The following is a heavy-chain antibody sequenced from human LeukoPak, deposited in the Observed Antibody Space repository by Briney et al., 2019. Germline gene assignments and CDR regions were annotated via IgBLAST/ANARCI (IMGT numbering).Heavy chain of an antibody. CDR1: GGSISSYY. Sequence: SETLSLTCTVSGGSISSYYWSWIRQPAGKGLEWTGRIYSTGSTNYNPSLKSRITMSVDTSENQFSLRLRSVTAADTAVYYCARQIASAGTAGFDFWGQGALVTVSS. CDR2: IYSTGST. D-gene: IGHD6-13*01. V-gene: IGHV4-4*07. CDR3: ARQIASAGTAGFDF. J-gene: IGHJ4*02.